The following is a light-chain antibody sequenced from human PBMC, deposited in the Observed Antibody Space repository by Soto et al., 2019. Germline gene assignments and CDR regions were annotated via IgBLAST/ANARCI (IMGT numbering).Light chain of an antibody. V-gene: IGLV2-8*01. CDR2: EVS. CDR1: SSDVGGYNY. J-gene: IGLJ1*01. CDR3: SSYAGSNNLGV. Sequence: QSALTQPPSASGSPGQSVTISCTGTSSDVGGYNYVSWYQHHPGKAPKLMFYEVSKRPSGVPDRFSGSKSGNTASLTVSGLQAEDEADYYCSSYAGSNNLGVFGTGTKVTVL.